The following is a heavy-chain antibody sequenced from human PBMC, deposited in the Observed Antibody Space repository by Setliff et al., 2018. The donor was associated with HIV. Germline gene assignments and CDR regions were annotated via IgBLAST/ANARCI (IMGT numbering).Heavy chain of an antibody. Sequence: SETLSLTCTVSGDSISSYYWSWIRQPPGKGLEWIGYIYTSGITDYNPSLKSRVTISGDTSKNQFSLNLSSVTAADTAVYYCARHGAFYYYYYMDVWGKVTTVTVSS. CDR3: ARHGAFYYYYYMDV. CDR1: GDSISSYY. J-gene: IGHJ6*03. V-gene: IGHV4-4*08. CDR2: IYTSGIT.